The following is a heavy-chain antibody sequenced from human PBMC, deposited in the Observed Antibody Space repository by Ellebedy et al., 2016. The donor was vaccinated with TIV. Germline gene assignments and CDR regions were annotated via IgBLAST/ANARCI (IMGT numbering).Heavy chain of an antibody. D-gene: IGHD3-3*01. J-gene: IGHJ4*02. CDR1: RYTFTGSF. V-gene: IGHV1-2*02. Sequence: ASVKVSXKASRYTFTGSFLHWVRQAPGHGLEWMGWINPNSGDTKFAQKFQGRVTMTRDTSINTAYMELSRLKSDDTALYYCARAMTIFGVIIHFFDYWGQGTPVTVSS. CDR3: ARAMTIFGVIIHFFDY. CDR2: INPNSGDT.